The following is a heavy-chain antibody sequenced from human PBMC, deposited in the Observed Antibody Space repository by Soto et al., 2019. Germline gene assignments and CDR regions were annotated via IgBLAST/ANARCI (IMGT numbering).Heavy chain of an antibody. V-gene: IGHV4-59*01. CDR3: ARGGGVYYFDY. D-gene: IGHD2-8*02. J-gene: IGHJ4*02. Sequence: SETLSLTCTVSGGSITSYYWSWIRQPPGKGLEWIGYIYYSGITDYNPSLKSRVTISVDTSKSQFSLKLSSVTAADTAVYYCARGGGVYYFDYWGQGTLVTVSS. CDR2: IYYSGIT. CDR1: GGSITSYY.